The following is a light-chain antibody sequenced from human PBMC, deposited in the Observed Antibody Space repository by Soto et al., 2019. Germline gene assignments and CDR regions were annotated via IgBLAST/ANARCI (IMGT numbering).Light chain of an antibody. V-gene: IGKV3-20*01. J-gene: IGKJ1*01. CDR1: QSISNSY. CDR2: DAS. CDR3: HQYGT. Sequence: EIVLTQSPGTLSLSPGERATLSCTSTQSISNSYLAWYQQKPGQAPRLLIYDASTRATDIPDRFSGSGSGTDFTLTISRLEAEDFAVYYCHQYGTFGQGTKADIK.